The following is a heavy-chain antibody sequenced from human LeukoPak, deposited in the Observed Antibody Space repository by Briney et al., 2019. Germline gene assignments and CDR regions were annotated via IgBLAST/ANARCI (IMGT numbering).Heavy chain of an antibody. CDR2: ISGSGGST. D-gene: IGHD3-10*01. V-gene: IGHV3-23*01. CDR1: GFTFSSYA. CDR3: AKVLPVWFGELLSPLYFDY. Sequence: GGSLRLSCAASGFTFSSYAMSWVRQAPGKELEWVSAISGSGGSTYYADSVKGRFTISRDNSKNTLYLQMNSLRAEDTAVYYCAKVLPVWFGELLSPLYFDYWGQGTLVTVSS. J-gene: IGHJ4*02.